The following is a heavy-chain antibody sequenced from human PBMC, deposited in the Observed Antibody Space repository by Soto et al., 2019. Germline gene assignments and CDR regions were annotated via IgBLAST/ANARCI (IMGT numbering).Heavy chain of an antibody. V-gene: IGHV4-59*01. CDR1: EGSIRGYY. Sequence: PSETLSLTCTVSEGSIRGYYWSWIRQPPGKGLEWIGYFHYTGISNYNSSLKSRVTMSLDTSKNQFSLKLSSVSAADTAIYYCARGASNWQYFDYWGQGALVTVS. CDR2: FHYTGIS. D-gene: IGHD4-4*01. J-gene: IGHJ4*02. CDR3: ARGASNWQYFDY.